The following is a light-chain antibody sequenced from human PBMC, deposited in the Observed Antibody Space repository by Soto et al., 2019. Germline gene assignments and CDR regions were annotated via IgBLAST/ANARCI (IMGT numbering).Light chain of an antibody. CDR1: QDISNY. CDR3: QQYDNLPYT. CDR2: DAS. V-gene: IGKV1-33*01. J-gene: IGKJ2*01. Sequence: DIQMTQSPSSLSASVGDRVTITCQASQDISNYLNWYQQKPGKAPKLLIYDASNLETGDPSRFSGSGSGTDFTFTISSLQPEDIATYYYQQYDNLPYTCGQETKLEIK.